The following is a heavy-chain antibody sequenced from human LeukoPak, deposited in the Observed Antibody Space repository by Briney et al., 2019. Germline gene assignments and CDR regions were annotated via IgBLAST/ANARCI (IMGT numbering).Heavy chain of an antibody. D-gene: IGHD3-10*01. J-gene: IGHJ5*02. V-gene: IGHV4-34*01. Sequence: SETLSLTCAVYGGSFSGYYWSWIRQPPGKGLEWIGEINHSGSTNYNPSLKRRVTISVDTSKNQFSLKLSSVTAADTAVYYCARHRRGLLWFGERAYNWFDPWGQGTLVTVSS. CDR2: INHSGST. CDR1: GGSFSGYY. CDR3: ARHRRGLLWFGERAYNWFDP.